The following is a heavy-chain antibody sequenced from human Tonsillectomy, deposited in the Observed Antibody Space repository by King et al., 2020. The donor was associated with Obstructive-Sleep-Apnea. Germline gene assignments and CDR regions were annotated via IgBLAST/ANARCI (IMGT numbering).Heavy chain of an antibody. Sequence: TLKESGPALVKPTQTLTLTCTFSGFSLSTSRVCVSWIRQPPGKALEWLARIDWDDDKYYNTSLKTRLTISKDTSKNQVVLTMTNMDPVDTATYYCARIPPAGSGSEFDYWGQGTLVTVSS. CDR2: IDWDDDK. CDR3: ARIPPAGSGSEFDY. V-gene: IGHV2-70*11. J-gene: IGHJ4*02. CDR1: GFSLSTSRVC. D-gene: IGHD3-10*01.